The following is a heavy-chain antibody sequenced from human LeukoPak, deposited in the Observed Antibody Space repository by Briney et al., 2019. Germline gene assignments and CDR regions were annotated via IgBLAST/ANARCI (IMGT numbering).Heavy chain of an antibody. CDR1: GFTFSDAW. CDR2: IQSKTDGGTT. D-gene: IGHD3-22*01. CDR3: TTDLSELDDSCYYAKYFHH. J-gene: IGHJ1*01. Sequence: GGSLRLSCAASGFTFSDAWMTWVRQAPGKGLECVGFIQSKTDGGTTDSAAPVKGRFTISRDDSKDTLFLQMNSLKTEDTAVYYCTTDLSELDDSCYYAKYFHHWGQGTLVSVSS. V-gene: IGHV3-15*01.